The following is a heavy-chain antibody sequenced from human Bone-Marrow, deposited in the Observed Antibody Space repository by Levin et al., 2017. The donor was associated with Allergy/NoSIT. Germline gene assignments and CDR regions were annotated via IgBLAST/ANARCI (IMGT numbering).Heavy chain of an antibody. J-gene: IGHJ4*02. D-gene: IGHD2-15*01. V-gene: IGHV3-21*01. Sequence: GGSLRLSCAASGFTFSSYSMNWVRQAPGKGLEWVSSISSSSSYIYYADSVKGRFTISRDNAKNSLYLQMNSLRAEDTAVYYCARSLGYCSGGSCYAPIDYWGQGTLVTVSS. CDR1: GFTFSSYS. CDR2: ISSSSSYI. CDR3: ARSLGYCSGGSCYAPIDY.